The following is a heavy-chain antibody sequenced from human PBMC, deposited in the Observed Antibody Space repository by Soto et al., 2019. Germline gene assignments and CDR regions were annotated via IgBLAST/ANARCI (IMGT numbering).Heavy chain of an antibody. Sequence: QVQLVQSGDEVKKPGASVKGSCKASGYIFVNYGIAWVRQAPGQGLEWMGWISPYTGNTHSATKVQGRLTMTTDTSKSTPYMGMGSLTSDDTAVYYCVMVDNYVTPTPQDVWGQGTTVTVSS. J-gene: IGHJ6*02. CDR2: ISPYTGNT. CDR1: GYIFVNYG. D-gene: IGHD3-16*01. V-gene: IGHV1-18*01. CDR3: VMVDNYVTPTPQDV.